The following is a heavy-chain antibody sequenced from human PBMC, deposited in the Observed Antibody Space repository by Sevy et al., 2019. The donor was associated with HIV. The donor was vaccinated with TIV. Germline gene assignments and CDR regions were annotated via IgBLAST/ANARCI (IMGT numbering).Heavy chain of an antibody. Sequence: GGSLRLSCAASGFTFDDYAMHWDRQAPGKGLEWVSGISWNSGSIGYADSVKGRFTISRDNAKNSLYLQMNSLRAEDTALYYCAKGGYYSSGSDGYFDYWGQGTLVTVSS. CDR3: AKGGYYSSGSDGYFDY. J-gene: IGHJ4*02. D-gene: IGHD6-19*01. V-gene: IGHV3-9*01. CDR1: GFTFDDYA. CDR2: ISWNSGSI.